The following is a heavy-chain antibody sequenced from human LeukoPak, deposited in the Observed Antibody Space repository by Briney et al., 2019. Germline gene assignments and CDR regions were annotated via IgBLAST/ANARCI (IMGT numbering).Heavy chain of an antibody. J-gene: IGHJ4*02. V-gene: IGHV4-59*01. CDR2: IYYSGST. CDR1: GGSISSYY. CDR3: ARVPTIFGVDMYYFDY. D-gene: IGHD3-3*01. Sequence: SETLSLTCTVSGGSISSYYWSWIRQPPGKGLEWIEYIYYSGSTNYNPSLKSRVTISVDTSKHQFSLKLNSVTAADTAVYYCARVPTIFGVDMYYFDYWGQGALVTVSS.